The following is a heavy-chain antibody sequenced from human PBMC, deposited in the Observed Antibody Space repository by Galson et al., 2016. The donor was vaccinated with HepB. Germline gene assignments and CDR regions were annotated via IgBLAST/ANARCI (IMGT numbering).Heavy chain of an antibody. J-gene: IGHJ4*02. CDR2: IIPIFGAA. V-gene: IGHV1-69*13. CDR3: SQDDDNYYDSFAGS. D-gene: IGHD3-22*01. Sequence: SVKVSCKASGGTFTNYAISWVRQAPGQGLEWMGGIIPIFGAAHYAQKFQGRITITADASTRTAYMELSNLRSEDTAVYYCSQDDDNYYDSFAGSWGRGTLVTVSS. CDR1: GGTFTNYA.